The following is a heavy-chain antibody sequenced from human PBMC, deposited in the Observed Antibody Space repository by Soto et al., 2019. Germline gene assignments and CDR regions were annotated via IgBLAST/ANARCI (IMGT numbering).Heavy chain of an antibody. CDR2: ISSGSATI. V-gene: IGHV3-48*02. Sequence: EVQLVESGGALVQPGGSLRLSCAASGFTFSSYSMNWVRQAPGKGLEWLSYISSGSATIYYADSVKGRFTISRDNDKNSLYLQMNSLRDEDTAVYYCTRDSASYSSSSGSYWYFDLWGRGTLVSVSS. CDR3: TRDSASYSSSSGSYWYFDL. CDR1: GFTFSSYS. J-gene: IGHJ2*01. D-gene: IGHD6-6*01.